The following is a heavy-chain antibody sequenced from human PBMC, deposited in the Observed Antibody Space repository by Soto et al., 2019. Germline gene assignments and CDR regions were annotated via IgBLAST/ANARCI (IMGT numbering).Heavy chain of an antibody. Sequence: ASVKVSCKASGYTFTSYGISWVRQAPGQGLEWMGWISAYNGNTNYAQKLQGRVTMTTDTSTSTAYMELRGLRSDDTAVYYCARDRPYYDFRRGYFGYWGQGSLVTVSS. CDR2: ISAYNGNT. V-gene: IGHV1-18*01. CDR3: ARDRPYYDFRRGYFGY. J-gene: IGHJ4*02. D-gene: IGHD3-3*01. CDR1: GYTFTSYG.